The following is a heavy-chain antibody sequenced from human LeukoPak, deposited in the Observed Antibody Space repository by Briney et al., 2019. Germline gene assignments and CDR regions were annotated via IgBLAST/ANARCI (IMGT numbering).Heavy chain of an antibody. Sequence: PSETLSLTCTVSGGSISSSSYYWGWIRQPPGKGLEWIGSIYYSGSTYYNPSLKSQVTISVDTSKNQFSLKLSSVTAADTAVYYCASSYYYDSSGYARLDFDYWGQGTLVTVSS. V-gene: IGHV4-39*07. D-gene: IGHD3-22*01. CDR3: ASSYYYDSSGYARLDFDY. CDR2: IYYSGST. J-gene: IGHJ4*02. CDR1: GGSISSSSYY.